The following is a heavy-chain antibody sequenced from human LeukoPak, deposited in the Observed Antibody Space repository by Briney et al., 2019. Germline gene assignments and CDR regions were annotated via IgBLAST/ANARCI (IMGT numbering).Heavy chain of an antibody. D-gene: IGHD2-15*01. CDR3: ARQCGRLGFDH. Sequence: SETLSLTCAVYGGSFSGYYWSWIRQSPGKGLEWIGEIIHSGSTNYNPSLKSRVTISVDTSKNQFSLKMSSVTAADTAVYYCARQCGRLGFDHWGQGTLVTVSS. J-gene: IGHJ4*02. CDR1: GGSFSGYY. CDR2: IIHSGST. V-gene: IGHV4-34*12.